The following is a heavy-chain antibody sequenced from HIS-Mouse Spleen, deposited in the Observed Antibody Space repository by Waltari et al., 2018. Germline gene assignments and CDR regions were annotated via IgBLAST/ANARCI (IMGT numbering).Heavy chain of an antibody. Sequence: QVTLRESGPALVKPTQTLTLTCTFSGFSLSTSGMCVRWIGQPPGKALEWLARIDWDDDKYYSTSLKTRLTISRDTSKNQVVLTMTNMDPLDTATYYCARIAEGYTSGWYAFDYWGQGTLVTVSS. CDR3: ARIAEGYTSGWYAFDY. CDR1: GFSLSTSGMC. J-gene: IGHJ4*02. V-gene: IGHV2-70*15. CDR2: IDWDDDK. D-gene: IGHD6-19*01.